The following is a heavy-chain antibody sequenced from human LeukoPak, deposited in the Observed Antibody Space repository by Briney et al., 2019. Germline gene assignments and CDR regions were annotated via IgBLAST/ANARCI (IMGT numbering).Heavy chain of an antibody. CDR1: GFTFSNYG. V-gene: IGHV3-30*03. Sequence: GGSLRLSCAASGFTFSNYGMHWVRQAPGKGLEWVVVISHDGSNNNYADSVKGRFTISRDNSKNTLYLQMNSLRAEDTAVYYCARSHSSSFFYYFDYWGQGTLVTVSS. CDR2: ISHDGSNN. CDR3: ARSHSSSFFYYFDY. D-gene: IGHD6-13*01. J-gene: IGHJ4*02.